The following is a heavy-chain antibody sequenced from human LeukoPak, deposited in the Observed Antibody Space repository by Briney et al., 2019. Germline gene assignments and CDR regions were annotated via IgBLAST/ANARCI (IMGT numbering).Heavy chain of an antibody. CDR1: GYTFTGYY. Sequence: ASVKVSCKASGYTFTGYYMHWVRQAPGQGLEWMGWINLNSGDTNYAQNFQGRVTMTRDTSISTAYMELRSLRSDDSAVYFCARVPIPPYSSSWYQPFDYWGQGTLVTVSS. CDR3: ARVPIPPYSSSWYQPFDY. D-gene: IGHD6-13*01. J-gene: IGHJ4*02. V-gene: IGHV1-2*02. CDR2: INLNSGDT.